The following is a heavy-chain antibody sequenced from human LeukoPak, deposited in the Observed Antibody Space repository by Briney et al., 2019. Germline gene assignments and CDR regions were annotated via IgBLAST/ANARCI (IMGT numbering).Heavy chain of an antibody. V-gene: IGHV1-24*01. CDR2: FDPEDGET. CDR1: GFRFTGCW. Sequence: ASVKVSCKASGFRFTGCWMHWVRQAPGQGLEWMGGFDPEDGETFYAQKFQGRVTMTEDTSTDTAYMELSSLRSEDTAVYYCATDYYYDSSGSYYTVDYWGQGTLVTVSS. D-gene: IGHD3-22*01. CDR3: ATDYYYDSSGSYYTVDY. J-gene: IGHJ4*02.